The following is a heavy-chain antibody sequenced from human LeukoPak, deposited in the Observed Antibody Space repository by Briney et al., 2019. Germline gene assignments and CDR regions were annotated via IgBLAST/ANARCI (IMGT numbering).Heavy chain of an antibody. D-gene: IGHD3-10*01. Sequence: PGGSLRLSCAASGFTFSTYVMSWVRQAPGKGLEWVSTISASGIGTYYADSVKGRFTVSRDNSKNTLYPQMNSLRAEDTAVYFCANLRGSGSSYFDSWGQGTLVTVSS. J-gene: IGHJ4*02. V-gene: IGHV3-23*01. CDR2: ISASGIGT. CDR3: ANLRGSGSSYFDS. CDR1: GFTFSTYV.